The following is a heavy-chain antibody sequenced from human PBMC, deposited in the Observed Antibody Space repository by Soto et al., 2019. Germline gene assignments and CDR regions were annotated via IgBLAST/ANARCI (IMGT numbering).Heavy chain of an antibody. V-gene: IGHV1-18*01. D-gene: IGHD3-10*01. CDR1: GYTFTSFG. Sequence: QVHLVQSGSEVKKPGAAVKVSCKASGYTFTSFGFNWVRQAPGQGPEWMGWISAKSGYTNYAQKFQGRVTMTADTSTSTAYMELRSLRSDDTAVYYCARXXVXSXRXYQFLSYFFDYWGQGTLVSVSS. J-gene: IGHJ4*02. CDR2: ISAKSGYT. CDR3: ARXXVXSXRXYQFLSYFFDY.